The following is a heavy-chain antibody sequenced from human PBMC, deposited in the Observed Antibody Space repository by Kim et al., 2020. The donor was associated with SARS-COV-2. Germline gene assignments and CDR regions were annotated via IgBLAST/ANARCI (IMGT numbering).Heavy chain of an antibody. CDR3: ALQNTVTMFYFDY. Sequence: GGSLRLSCAASGFTFSHYSMNWVRQAPGKGLEWVSSISSSSYIYYADSVKGRFTISSDNAKNSLYLQMNSLRDEDTAVYYCALQNTVTMFYFDYWGQGTLVTVSS. V-gene: IGHV3-21*01. CDR1: GFTFSHYS. J-gene: IGHJ4*02. D-gene: IGHD4-17*01. CDR2: ISSSSYI.